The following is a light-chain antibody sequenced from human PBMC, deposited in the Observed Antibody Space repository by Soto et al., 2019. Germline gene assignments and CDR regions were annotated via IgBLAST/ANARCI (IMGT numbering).Light chain of an antibody. V-gene: IGLV2-11*01. CDR3: CSYAGSYTYV. CDR2: DVS. CDR1: SSDVGSYNY. Sequence: QSALTQVRSVSGSPGQSVTISCTGTSSDVGSYNYVSWYQQHPGKAPKLMIYDVSKRPSGVPDRFPGSKSGNTASLTISGLQAEDEADYYCCSYAGSYTYVFGTGTKLTVL. J-gene: IGLJ1*01.